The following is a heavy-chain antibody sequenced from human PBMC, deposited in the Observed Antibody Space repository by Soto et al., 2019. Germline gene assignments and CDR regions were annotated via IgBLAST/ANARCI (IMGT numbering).Heavy chain of an antibody. V-gene: IGHV4-59*01. CDR2: IHYSGST. Sequence: VQLQESGPGLVKPSETLSLTCTVSGGSISGYYWSWIRQSPGKGLEWIGYIHYSGSTNYNPSLRWRVTLSADTSKDQLSLQLSSVTAADTAVYYCARGSAAGTKSPFDYWGQGTLVTVSS. CDR3: ARGSAAGTKSPFDY. D-gene: IGHD6-13*01. J-gene: IGHJ4*02. CDR1: GGSISGYY.